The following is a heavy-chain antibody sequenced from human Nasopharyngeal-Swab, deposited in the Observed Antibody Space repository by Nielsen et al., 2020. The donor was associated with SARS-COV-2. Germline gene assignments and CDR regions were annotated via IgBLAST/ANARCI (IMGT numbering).Heavy chain of an antibody. CDR2: ISGSGGST. V-gene: IGHV3-23*01. CDR3: ARVRKDCSSTSCYTSDY. J-gene: IGHJ4*02. Sequence: VRQAPGKGLEWVSGISGSGGSTSYADSVKGRFTISRDNSKNTLYLQMNSLRAEDTAVYYCARVRKDCSSTSCYTSDYWGQGTLVTVSS. D-gene: IGHD2-2*02.